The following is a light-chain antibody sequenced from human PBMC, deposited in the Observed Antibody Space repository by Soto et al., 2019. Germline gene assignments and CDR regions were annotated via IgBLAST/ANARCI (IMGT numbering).Light chain of an antibody. CDR3: QQHNSSPWT. CDR2: DAS. J-gene: IGKJ1*01. CDR1: QSISDW. Sequence: EIQMTQSPSTLSASVGDRVTITCRASQSISDWLAWFQQKPGKAPKLMIYDASSLESGVPSRFSGSGSGTEFTLIINSLQPEDFATYYCQQHNSSPWTFGQGTKVDI. V-gene: IGKV1-5*01.